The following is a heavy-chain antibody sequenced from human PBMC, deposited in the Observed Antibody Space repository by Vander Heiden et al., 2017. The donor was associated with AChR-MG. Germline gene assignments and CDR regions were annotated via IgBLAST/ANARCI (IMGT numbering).Heavy chain of an antibody. V-gene: IGHV4-38-2*01. CDR3: ARVTHFDYIWGSYRPTRRNAFDI. J-gene: IGHJ3*02. Sequence: VQLQESGPGLVKPSATLSLTCAVPGYSISSGSYWGWIRQPPGKGLAWIGSIYHSGSTYYNPSLKSRVTISVDTSKNQFSLKLSSVTAADTAVYYCARVTHFDYIWGSYRPTRRNAFDIWGQGTMVTVSS. CDR1: GYSISSGSY. D-gene: IGHD3-16*02. CDR2: IYHSGST.